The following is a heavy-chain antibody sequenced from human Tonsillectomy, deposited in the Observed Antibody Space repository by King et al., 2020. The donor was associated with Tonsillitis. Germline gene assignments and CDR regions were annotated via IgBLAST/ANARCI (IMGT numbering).Heavy chain of an antibody. D-gene: IGHD1-14*01. CDR3: NTYNSRDAFNR. CDR1: GFTFSNDW. V-gene: IGHV3-15*01. Sequence: GQLVQSGGDLVKPGGSLRLSCAGSGFTFSNDWMSWVRQAPGKGLWWGCRIKNQIDCGSTDYAAPVKGRLTISSDDSKNTLYLQMISLKSEDSAVYYCNTYNSRDAFNRWGQGTMVIVSS. CDR2: IKNQIDCGST. J-gene: IGHJ3*02.